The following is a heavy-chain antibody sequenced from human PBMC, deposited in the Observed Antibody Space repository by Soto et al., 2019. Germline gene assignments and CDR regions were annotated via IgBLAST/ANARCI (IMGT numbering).Heavy chain of an antibody. CDR1: GGTFSSYA. D-gene: IGHD5-18*01. CDR2: IIPIFGTA. J-gene: IGHJ3*02. V-gene: IGHV1-69*13. Sequence: SVKVSCKASGGTFSSYAISWVRQAPGQGLEWMGGIIPIFGTANYAQKFQGRVTITADESTSTAYMELSSLRSEDTAVYYCARRFLDTAMVIPAFDIWGQGTMVTVAS. CDR3: ARRFLDTAMVIPAFDI.